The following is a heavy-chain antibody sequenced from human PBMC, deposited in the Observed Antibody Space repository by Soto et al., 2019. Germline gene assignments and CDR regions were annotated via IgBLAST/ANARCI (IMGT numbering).Heavy chain of an antibody. CDR3: ARGDGDSSAFDI. CDR2: IYYSGST. V-gene: IGHV4-31*03. J-gene: IGHJ3*02. D-gene: IGHD4-17*01. CDR1: GGSISSGSYY. Sequence: QVQLQESGPGLVKPSQTLSLTCTVSGGSISSGSYYWSWLRHQPGKGLEWIGYIYYSGSTYYNPSLKSRVTIAVDTSKNHFSLKLSSVTAVDTAVYSCARGDGDSSAFDIWGQGKMVTVSS.